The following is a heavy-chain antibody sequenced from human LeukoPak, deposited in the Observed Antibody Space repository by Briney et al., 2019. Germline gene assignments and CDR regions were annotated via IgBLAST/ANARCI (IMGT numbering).Heavy chain of an antibody. J-gene: IGHJ4*02. V-gene: IGHV3-48*03. CDR1: GFTFSNYE. CDR2: ISGRGDVI. Sequence: PGGSLRLSCAASGFTFSNYEMNWVRQAPGKGLEWVSYISGRGDVIYYADSVKGRFTISRDNAKNSLYLQMNSLRAEDTAVYYCARPYHVAANYYFDYWGQGTLVTASS. CDR3: ARPYHVAANYYFDY. D-gene: IGHD1-14*01.